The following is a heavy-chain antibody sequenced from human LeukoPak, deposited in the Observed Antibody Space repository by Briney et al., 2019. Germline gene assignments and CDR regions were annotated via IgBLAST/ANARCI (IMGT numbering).Heavy chain of an antibody. CDR3: ARKGIYYYYYMDV. CDR1: GFTFSSYA. J-gene: IGHJ6*03. V-gene: IGHV3-30*04. Sequence: GGSLRLSCAASGFTFSSYAMHWVRQAPGKGLEWVAVISYDGSNKYYADSVKGRFTISGDNSKNTLYLQMNSLRAEDTAVYYCARKGIYYYYYMDVWGKGTTVTVSS. D-gene: IGHD2/OR15-2a*01. CDR2: ISYDGSNK.